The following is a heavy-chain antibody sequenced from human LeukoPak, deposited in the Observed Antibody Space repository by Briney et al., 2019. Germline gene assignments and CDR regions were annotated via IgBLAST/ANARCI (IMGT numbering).Heavy chain of an antibody. CDR3: AREDGDTAMVP. CDR2: IYYSGST. CDR1: GGSISSYY. J-gene: IGHJ5*02. D-gene: IGHD5-18*01. Sequence: SETLSLTCTVSGGSISSYYWSWIRQPPGKGLEWIGYIYYSGSTNYNPSLKSRVTISVDTSKNQFSLKLSSVTAADTAVYYCAREDGDTAMVPWGQGTLVIVSS. V-gene: IGHV4-59*01.